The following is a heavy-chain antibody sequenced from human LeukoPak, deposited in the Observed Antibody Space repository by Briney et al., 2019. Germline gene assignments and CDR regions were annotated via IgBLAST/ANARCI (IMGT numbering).Heavy chain of an antibody. Sequence: GGSLRLSCAASGFTFSSYGMHWVRQAPGKGLEWVAVISYDGSNKYYADSVKGRFTISRDNSMNTLYLQMNSLRAEDTAVYYCAKDEGVVVITFLLLVWGQGTLVTVSS. V-gene: IGHV3-30*18. J-gene: IGHJ4*02. CDR3: AKDEGVVVITFLLLV. CDR2: ISYDGSNK. D-gene: IGHD3-22*01. CDR1: GFTFSSYG.